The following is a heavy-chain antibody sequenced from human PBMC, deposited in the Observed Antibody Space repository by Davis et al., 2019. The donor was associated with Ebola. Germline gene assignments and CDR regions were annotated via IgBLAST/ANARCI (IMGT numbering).Heavy chain of an antibody. CDR2: IRSKANSYAT. CDR1: GFTFSGSA. CDR3: SGGFDY. D-gene: IGHD3-10*01. Sequence: GESLKISCAASGFTFSGSAMHWVRQASGKGLEWVGRIRSKANSYATAYAASVKGRFTTSRDDSKNTAYLQMNSLKTEDTAVYYCSGGFDYWGQGTLVTVSS. J-gene: IGHJ4*02. V-gene: IGHV3-73*01.